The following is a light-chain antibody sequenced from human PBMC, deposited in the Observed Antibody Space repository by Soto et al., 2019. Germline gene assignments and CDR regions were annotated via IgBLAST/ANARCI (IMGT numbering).Light chain of an antibody. CDR1: QSISNH. CDR3: TQRYITLYS. J-gene: IGKJ2*03. Sequence: DIQMTQSPSSLSASVGDRVTITCRASQSISNHLNWYQQKPGKAPKLLINDASSLQSGVPSRFSGSGSGTDFTLTITSLQPEDFATYHCTQRYITLYSFGQGTSLEIK. V-gene: IGKV1-39*01. CDR2: DAS.